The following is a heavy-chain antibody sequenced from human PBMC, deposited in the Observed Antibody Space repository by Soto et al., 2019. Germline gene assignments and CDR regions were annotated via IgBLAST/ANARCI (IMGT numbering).Heavy chain of an antibody. V-gene: IGHV1-69*05. J-gene: IGHJ6*02. D-gene: IGHD1-1*01. Sequence: QVQLEQSGAEVKKPGSSVKVSCKTSGGTFSNSAISWVRQAPGQGLEWMGGIMPIFRTPDYAQKFQGRVTXTXDXXTSTAYMELSGLTSDDTAVYYCARDKARLQLGGNYYYILDVWGQGTTVTVSS. CDR3: ARDKARLQLGGNYYYILDV. CDR1: GGTFSNSA. CDR2: IMPIFRTP.